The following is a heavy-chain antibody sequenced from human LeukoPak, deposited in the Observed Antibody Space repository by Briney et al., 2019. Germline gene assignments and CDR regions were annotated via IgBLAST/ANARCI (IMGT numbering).Heavy chain of an antibody. CDR2: ITSSSSYI. J-gene: IGHJ5*02. CDR1: GFTFSNYN. CDR3: ARDLSRWHWKAWFDP. V-gene: IGHV3-21*01. Sequence: PGGSLRLSCAASGFTFSNYNMNWVRHAPGKGLEWVSSITSSSSYIYYADSVKGRFTISRDNAKNSLYLQMNSLRAEDTAVYHCARDLSRWHWKAWFDPWGQGTLVTVSS. D-gene: IGHD1-1*01.